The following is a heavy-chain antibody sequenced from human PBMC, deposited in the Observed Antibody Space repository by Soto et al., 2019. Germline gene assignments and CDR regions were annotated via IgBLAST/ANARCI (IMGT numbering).Heavy chain of an antibody. CDR1: GYTFRSNW. Sequence: GESLKISCQGSGYTFRSNWISWVRQVSDKGLEWMGTIDPSDSDTYYSPSFQGHVTMSVDESTRTAYLQWSSLKASDTAMYYCARNSDILTGYSEAEYWGQGTLVTVS. CDR2: IDPSDSDT. CDR3: ARNSDILTGYSEAEY. V-gene: IGHV5-10-1*01. J-gene: IGHJ4*02. D-gene: IGHD3-9*01.